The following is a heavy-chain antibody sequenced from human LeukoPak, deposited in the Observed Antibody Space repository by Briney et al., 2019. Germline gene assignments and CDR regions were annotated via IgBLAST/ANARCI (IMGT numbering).Heavy chain of an antibody. J-gene: IGHJ4*02. D-gene: IGHD3-10*01. V-gene: IGHV1-2*02. CDR2: IYPYTGAT. CDR1: GYTFSGTGWY. CDR3: ARDGPAQMVDFDY. Sequence: GASVKVSCKASGYTFSGTGWYLYWLRQAPGQGLECMGWIYPYTGATHYAQKFQGRVAMTRDTSISTAYMELSRLRPDDTAAYYCARDGPAQMVDFDYWGQGTLATVSS.